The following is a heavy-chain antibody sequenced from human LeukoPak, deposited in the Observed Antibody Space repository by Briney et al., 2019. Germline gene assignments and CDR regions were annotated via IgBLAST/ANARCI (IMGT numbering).Heavy chain of an antibody. CDR3: FSGGLTQWLKNAFDI. D-gene: IGHD6-19*01. CDR1: GFTFSSYA. CDR2: ISYDGSNK. V-gene: IGHV3-30-3*01. J-gene: IGHJ3*02. Sequence: GGSLRLSCAASGFTFSSYAMHWVRQAPGKGLEWVAVISYDGSNKYYADSVKGRFTISRDNSKNTLYLQMNSLRAEDTAVYYCFSGGLTQWLKNAFDIWGQGTMVTVSS.